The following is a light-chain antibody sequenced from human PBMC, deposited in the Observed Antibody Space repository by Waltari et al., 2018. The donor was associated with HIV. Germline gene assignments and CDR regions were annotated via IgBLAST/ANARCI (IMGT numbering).Light chain of an antibody. CDR2: GAS. J-gene: IGKJ2*01. V-gene: IGKV3-20*01. Sequence: EIVLTQSPGTLSLSPGERATLSCRATQAVNNNYLAWYQQKPGQAPRLLIYGASSRATGIPDRFSGGGSGTDVTLTISRLEPEDFAVYFCQQYGSSPYTFGQGTKLEIK. CDR3: QQYGSSPYT. CDR1: QAVNNNY.